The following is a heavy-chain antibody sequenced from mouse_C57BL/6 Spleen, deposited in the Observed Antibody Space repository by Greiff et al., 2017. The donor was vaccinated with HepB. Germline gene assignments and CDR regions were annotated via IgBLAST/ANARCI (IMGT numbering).Heavy chain of an antibody. D-gene: IGHD2-1*01. CDR1: GYAFSSSW. J-gene: IGHJ2*01. CDR3: ARRRNGNYPFDY. CDR2: IYPGDGDT. Sequence: QVQLQQSGPELVKPGASVKISCKASGYAFSSSWMNWVKQRPGKGLEWIGRIYPGDGDTNYNGKFKGKATLTADKSSSTAYMQLSSLTSEDSAVYFCARRRNGNYPFDYWGQGTTLTVSS. V-gene: IGHV1-82*01.